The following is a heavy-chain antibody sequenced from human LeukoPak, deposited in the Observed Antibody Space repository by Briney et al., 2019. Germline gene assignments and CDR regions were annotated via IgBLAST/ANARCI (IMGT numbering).Heavy chain of an antibody. V-gene: IGHV3-30*18. CDR2: TSYDGSNK. J-gene: IGHJ4*02. CDR3: AKGRDDSLDY. CDR1: GFTFSSYG. Sequence: PGGSLRRSCAASGFTFSSYGMHWVRQAPGKGLEWVAVTSYDGSNKYYGDSVKGRFTISRDNSKNTLYLQMNSLRTEDTAVYYCAKGRDDSLDYWGQGTLVTVSS.